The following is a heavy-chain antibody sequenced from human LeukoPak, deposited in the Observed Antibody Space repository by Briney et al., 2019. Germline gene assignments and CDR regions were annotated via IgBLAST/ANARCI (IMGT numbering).Heavy chain of an antibody. CDR3: ARDGSDDSLGYYYDY. D-gene: IGHD3-22*01. CDR1: GFTFSRYG. J-gene: IGHJ4*02. CDR2: IRYDGSNK. Sequence: LAGGSLRLSCAASGFTFSRYGMHWVRQAPGKGLEWVAVIRYDGSNKYADSVKGRFTISRDNAKNTLHLQMNSLRVEDTAVYYCARDGSDDSLGYYYDYWGQGTLVTVSS. V-gene: IGHV3-30*03.